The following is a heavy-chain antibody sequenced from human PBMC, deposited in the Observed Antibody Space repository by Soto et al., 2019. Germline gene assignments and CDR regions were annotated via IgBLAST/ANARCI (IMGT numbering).Heavy chain of an antibody. CDR1: GGSISSSSYY. CDR2: IYYSGST. J-gene: IGHJ3*02. Sequence: SETLSLTCTVSGGSISSSSYYWGWIRQPPGKGLEWIGIIYYSGSTYYNPSLKSRVTISVDTSKNQFSLKLSSVTAADTVVYYCARRGGVATNAFDIWGQGTMVTV. V-gene: IGHV4-39*01. D-gene: IGHD5-12*01. CDR3: ARRGGVATNAFDI.